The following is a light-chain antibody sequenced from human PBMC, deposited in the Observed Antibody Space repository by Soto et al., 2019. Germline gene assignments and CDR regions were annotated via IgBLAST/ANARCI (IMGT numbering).Light chain of an antibody. J-gene: IGLJ2*01. CDR3: SSYTTTNAVV. Sequence: QSALTQPASVSGSPGQSITISCTAASSDVGDYNYVSWYQQHPGKAPKVMIYAVSYRPSGVSIRFSGSKSGSTASLTISGLQAEDEADYYCSSYTTTNAVVFGGGTKLTVL. V-gene: IGLV2-14*03. CDR2: AVS. CDR1: SSDVGDYNY.